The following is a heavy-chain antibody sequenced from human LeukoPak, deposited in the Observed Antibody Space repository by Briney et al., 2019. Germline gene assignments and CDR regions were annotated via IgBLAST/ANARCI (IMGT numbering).Heavy chain of an antibody. Sequence: APVKVSCKASGYNFRDHGISWVRQAPGQGLEWMGWITNDNGNTNYGSNFQGRGTMTTDTSTSTAYMELRNLRSDDTAVYYCARQADDYYDSSGYFDYWGQGTLVTVSS. V-gene: IGHV1-18*04. D-gene: IGHD3-22*01. CDR3: ARQADDYYDSSGYFDY. CDR1: GYNFRDHG. J-gene: IGHJ4*02. CDR2: ITNDNGNT.